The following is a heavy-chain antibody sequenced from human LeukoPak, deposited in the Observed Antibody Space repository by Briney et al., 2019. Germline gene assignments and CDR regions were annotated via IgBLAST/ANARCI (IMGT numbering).Heavy chain of an antibody. CDR2: IKSKSNGGTT. Sequence: PGGSLRLSCVASGFTFSDVWMRWVRQAPGKGLEWVGRIKSKSNGGTTDYAAPVKGRFTISRDDSKNTLYLQINGLKTEDTAVYYCTTDPRHWGQGTLVTVSS. V-gene: IGHV3-15*01. CDR1: GFTFSDVW. J-gene: IGHJ4*02. CDR3: TTDPRH.